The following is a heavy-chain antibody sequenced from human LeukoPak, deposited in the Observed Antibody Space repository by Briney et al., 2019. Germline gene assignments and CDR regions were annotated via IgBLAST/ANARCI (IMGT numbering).Heavy chain of an antibody. Sequence: GGSLRLSCAASGFTFNVYSMNWVRQAPGKGLEWVSSISSSSSYIYYADSVKGRFTISRDNAKNSLYLQMNSLRAEDTAVYYCARGGRAAAGFFDYWGQGTLVTVSS. V-gene: IGHV3-21*04. CDR1: GFTFNVYS. J-gene: IGHJ4*02. CDR3: ARGGRAAAGFFDY. CDR2: ISSSSSYI. D-gene: IGHD6-25*01.